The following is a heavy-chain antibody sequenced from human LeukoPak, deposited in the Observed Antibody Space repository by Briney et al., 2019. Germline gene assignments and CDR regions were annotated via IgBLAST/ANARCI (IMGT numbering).Heavy chain of an antibody. CDR1: GFRLNTYW. V-gene: IGHV3-48*04. J-gene: IGHJ4*02. D-gene: IGHD4-17*01. CDR2: ISSSGSTI. CDR3: ARAGPTVTNYFDY. Sequence: GGSLRLSCAASGFRLNTYWMNWVRQAPGKGLEWVSYISSSGSTIYYADSVKGRFTISRDNAKNSLYLQMNSLRAEDTAVYYCARAGPTVTNYFDYWGQGTLVTVSS.